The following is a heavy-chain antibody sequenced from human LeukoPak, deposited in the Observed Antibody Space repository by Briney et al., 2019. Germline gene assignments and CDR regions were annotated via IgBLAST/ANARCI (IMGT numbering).Heavy chain of an antibody. Sequence: GGSLRLSCAASGFTFSSYTMHWVRQAPGKGLEWVAMIKYDGIDKQYLDSVKGRFTISRDNAKNSVYLEMNSLRAEDTAMYYCVRNRGWLQFDNWGQGTLVTVSS. CDR3: VRNRGWLQFDN. J-gene: IGHJ4*02. D-gene: IGHD5-24*01. CDR1: GFTFSSYT. CDR2: IKYDGIDK. V-gene: IGHV3-7*01.